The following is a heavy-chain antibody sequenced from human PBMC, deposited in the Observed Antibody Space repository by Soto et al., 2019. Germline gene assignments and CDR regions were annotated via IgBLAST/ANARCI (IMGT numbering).Heavy chain of an antibody. CDR3: ARGSRSGSTIYSVDV. D-gene: IGHD3-3*01. CDR1: GGPLKTYF. V-gene: IGHV4-59*01. J-gene: IGHJ6*02. CDR2: RYYSGRT. Sequence: QAQLQESGPGLVKPSETLSLTCTVSGGPLKTYFWNWLRQAPGKGLEWIGYRYYSGRTSYNTSLRSRVTMSMERSKNQSSLNLTSVTAADTALYYCARGSRSGSTIYSVDVWGPGTKVTVSS.